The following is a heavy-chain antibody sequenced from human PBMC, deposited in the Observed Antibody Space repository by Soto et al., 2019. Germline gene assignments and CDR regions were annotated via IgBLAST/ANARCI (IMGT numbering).Heavy chain of an antibody. CDR2: IIPNGGAT. CDR1: GYMFTYYY. J-gene: IGHJ4*02. V-gene: IGHV1-46*01. D-gene: IGHD2-8*02. Sequence: ASVKVSCKASGYMFTYYYIHWVRQGPGQGLEWMGIIIPNGGATTYAQNFQGRVTMTRDTSTSTVYLELTSLASEDTAIYYCVRGPYSSGPLYYLDCWGQRPLVTVCS. CDR3: VRGPYSSGPLYYLDC.